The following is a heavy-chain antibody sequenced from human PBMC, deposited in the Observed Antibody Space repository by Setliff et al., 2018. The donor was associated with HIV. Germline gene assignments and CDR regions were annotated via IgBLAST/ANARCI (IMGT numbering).Heavy chain of an antibody. V-gene: IGHV3-11*01. J-gene: IGHJ3*02. Sequence: PGGSLRLSCVSSGFTFSDFYMSWVRQAPGKGLEWISFISSTGSTVDHANSVKGRFNISRDNAKNALFLQMNSLRAEDTALYYCAKVRVGARDAFDIWGQGTMVTVSS. CDR2: ISSTGSTV. D-gene: IGHD1-26*01. CDR3: AKVRVGARDAFDI. CDR1: GFTFSDFY.